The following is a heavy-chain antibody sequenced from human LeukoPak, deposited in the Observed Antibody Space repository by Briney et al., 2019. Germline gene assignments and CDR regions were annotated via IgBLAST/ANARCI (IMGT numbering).Heavy chain of an antibody. CDR2: IYYSGTT. V-gene: IGHV4-59*01. CDR3: ARVFDRWETQTYWYFDL. CDR1: GGSLSSYY. D-gene: IGHD1-26*01. Sequence: KTSETLSLTCTVSGGSLSSYYWSWIRQPPGKGLEWIGYIYYSGTTNYNPSLKSRVSISVDTSKNQFSLKLTSVTAADTAVYFCARVFDRWETQTYWYFDLWGRGTLVTVSS. J-gene: IGHJ2*01.